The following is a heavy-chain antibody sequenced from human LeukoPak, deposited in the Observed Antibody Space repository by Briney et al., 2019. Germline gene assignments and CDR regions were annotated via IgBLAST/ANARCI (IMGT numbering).Heavy chain of an antibody. CDR2: ISSSSSTI. V-gene: IGHV3-48*01. D-gene: IGHD6-13*01. CDR3: AREADSSSYAFDI. CDR1: EFTFSSYS. Sequence: GGSLRLSCAASEFTFSSYSMNWVRQAPGKGLEWVSYISSSSSTIYYADSVKGRFTISRDNAKNSLYLQMNSLRAEDTAVYYCAREADSSSYAFDIWGQGTMVTVSS. J-gene: IGHJ3*02.